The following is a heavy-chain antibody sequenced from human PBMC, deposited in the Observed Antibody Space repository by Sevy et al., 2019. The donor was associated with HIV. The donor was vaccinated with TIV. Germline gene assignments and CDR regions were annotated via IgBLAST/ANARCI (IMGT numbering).Heavy chain of an antibody. CDR1: GGSISNYY. CDR3: ARESIAAGGDFDY. J-gene: IGHJ4*02. V-gene: IGHV4-59*01. Sequence: SETLSLTCSVSGGSISNYYWSWIRQPPGKGLEWIGYIYYSGSTNYNPSLKSRVTISVDTSKNQFSLKLSSVTAADTAVYYCARESIAAGGDFDYWGQGTLVTVSS. D-gene: IGHD6-13*01. CDR2: IYYSGST.